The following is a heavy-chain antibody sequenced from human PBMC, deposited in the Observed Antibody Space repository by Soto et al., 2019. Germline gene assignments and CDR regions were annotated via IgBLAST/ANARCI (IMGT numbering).Heavy chain of an antibody. D-gene: IGHD2-8*02. Sequence: PSETLSLTCTVSGGSISSSSYYWGWIRQPPGKGLEWIGSIYYSGSTYYNPSLKSRVTISVDTPKNQFSLKPTSVTAADTAVYYCARDKITGLFDYWGQGTLVTVSS. CDR1: GGSISSSSYY. CDR3: ARDKITGLFDY. J-gene: IGHJ4*02. CDR2: IYYSGST. V-gene: IGHV4-39*07.